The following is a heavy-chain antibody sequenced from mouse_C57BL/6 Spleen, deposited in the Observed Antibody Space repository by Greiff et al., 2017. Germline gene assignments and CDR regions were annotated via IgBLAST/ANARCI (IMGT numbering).Heavy chain of an antibody. CDR1: GYTFTSYW. CDR2: INPSSGYT. V-gene: IGHV1-7*01. Sequence: QVQLQQSGAELAKPGASVKLSCKASGYTFTSYWMHWVKQRPGQGLEWIGYINPSSGYTKYNQKFKDKATLTADKSYSTAYMQLSSLTYEDSAVYYCAKDDGYYGFAYWGQGTLVTVSA. D-gene: IGHD2-3*01. CDR3: AKDDGYYGFAY. J-gene: IGHJ3*01.